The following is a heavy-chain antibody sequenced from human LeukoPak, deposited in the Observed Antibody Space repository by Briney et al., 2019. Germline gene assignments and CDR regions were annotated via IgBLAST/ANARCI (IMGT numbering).Heavy chain of an antibody. V-gene: IGHV1-2*02. J-gene: IGHJ6*03. CDR3: ARDGYCSGGSCYSHYYYYMDV. D-gene: IGHD2-15*01. CDR1: GYTFTGYY. Sequence: ASVKVSCKASGYTFTGYYIHWVRQAPGQGLEWMGWINPNRGGTNYAQKLQGRVTMTTDTSTSTAYMELRSLRSDDTAVYYCARDGYCSGGSCYSHYYYYMDVCGKGTTVTISS. CDR2: INPNRGGT.